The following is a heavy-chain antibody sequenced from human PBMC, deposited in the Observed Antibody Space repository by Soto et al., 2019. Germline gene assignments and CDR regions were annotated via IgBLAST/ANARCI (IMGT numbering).Heavy chain of an antibody. D-gene: IGHD1-26*01. Sequence: QVQLVQSGAEVKKPGSSVKVSCKASGGTFSSYAISWVRQAPGQGLEWMGGIIPIFGTANYAQKFQGRVTLTADESTSTAYMERVSLRSEDTAVYYCALDGTRVVDRVGIPQYYCGYWGQGTLFTVSS. V-gene: IGHV1-69*01. CDR2: IIPIFGTA. J-gene: IGHJ4*02. CDR1: GGTFSSYA. CDR3: ALDGTRVVDRVGIPQYYCGY.